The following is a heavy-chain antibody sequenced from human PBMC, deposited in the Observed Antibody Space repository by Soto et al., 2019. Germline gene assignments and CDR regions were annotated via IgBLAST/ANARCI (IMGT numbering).Heavy chain of an antibody. V-gene: IGHV3-53*02. CDR2: IYSSGNT. CDR3: ARVSSPFGY. Sequence: EVQLVETGGSLIQPGGSLRLSCAVSGFTVRSNYMSWVRQAPGKGLEWVSIIYSSGNTYYADSVKGRFTMSRDTSNNTVLLQMSSLRAEDTAVYYCARVSSPFGYWGQGTLVTVSS. CDR1: GFTVRSNY. J-gene: IGHJ4*02. D-gene: IGHD3-16*01.